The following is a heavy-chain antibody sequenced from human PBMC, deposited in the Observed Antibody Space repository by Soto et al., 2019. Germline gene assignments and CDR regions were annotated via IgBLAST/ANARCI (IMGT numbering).Heavy chain of an antibody. CDR2: INHSGST. Sequence: DTLSLTCAVSGGSFSGYYWSWIRQPPGKGLEWIGEINHSGSTNYNPSLKSRVTISVDTSKNQFSLKLSSVTAADTAVYYCARVFVGVVVPAAIHWFDPWGQGTLVTVSS. CDR3: ARVFVGVVVPAAIHWFDP. CDR1: GGSFSGYY. J-gene: IGHJ5*02. V-gene: IGHV4-34*01. D-gene: IGHD2-2*01.